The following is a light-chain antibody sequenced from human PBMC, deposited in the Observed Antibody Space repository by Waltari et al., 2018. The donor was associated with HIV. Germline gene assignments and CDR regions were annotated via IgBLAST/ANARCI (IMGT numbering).Light chain of an antibody. CDR3: SSYTSSITLV. Sequence: QSALTQPASLSGSPGQSITISCDGTSNDVGGYNYVSWNQHHPGKAPKLNICQVNNRPSRVSSLFSGSKSGNTAYLTISGLQAEDEADYYCSSYTSSITLVFGGGTKVTVL. CDR1: SNDVGGYNY. V-gene: IGLV2-14*01. CDR2: QVN. J-gene: IGLJ2*01.